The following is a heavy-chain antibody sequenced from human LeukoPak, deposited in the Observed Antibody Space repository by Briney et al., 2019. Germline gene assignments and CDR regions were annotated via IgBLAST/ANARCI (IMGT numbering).Heavy chain of an antibody. CDR1: GGSISSTNW. V-gene: IGHV4-4*02. CDR2: VHLDGWT. J-gene: IGHJ4*02. D-gene: IGHD2-2*02. CDR3: AREGGPYRPLDY. Sequence: PSGALSLICGVSGGSISSTNWWTWVRQPPGKGLEWIGEVHLDGWTNYKPSLQSRLTMSVDFSENHISLKLTSVTAADTAVYYCAREGGPYRPLDYSGQGTLVTVSS.